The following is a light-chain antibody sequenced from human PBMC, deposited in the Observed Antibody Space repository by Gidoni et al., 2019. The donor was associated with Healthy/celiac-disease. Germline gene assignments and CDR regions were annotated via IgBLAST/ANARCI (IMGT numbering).Light chain of an antibody. CDR2: KVS. J-gene: IGKJ2*01. V-gene: IGKV2-30*01. Sequence: EVVMTQAPLSLPVSLGQPASISCRSSRSLVYSDENTYLNGFQQRPGQSPRRLISKVSDRDSGVPARFSGSGSGTAFTLSISRVEAEDVGVYYCMQGTHWPSTFGQGTNLEIK. CDR3: MQGTHWPST. CDR1: RSLVYSDENTY.